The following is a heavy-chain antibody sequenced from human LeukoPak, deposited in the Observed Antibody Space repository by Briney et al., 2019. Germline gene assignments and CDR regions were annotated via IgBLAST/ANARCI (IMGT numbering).Heavy chain of an antibody. CDR3: VKDPVASAVAGTNYFDY. J-gene: IGHJ4*01. CDR2: IRYDGNNK. Sequence: PGGSLRLSCAASGFAFSSYGIHWVRQAPGKGLEWVAFIRYDGNNKYYADSVKGRLTISRDNSKNTLYLQMNSLRAEDTAVYYCVKDPVASAVAGTNYFDYWGQEPWSPSPQ. V-gene: IGHV3-30*02. D-gene: IGHD6-19*01. CDR1: GFAFSSYG.